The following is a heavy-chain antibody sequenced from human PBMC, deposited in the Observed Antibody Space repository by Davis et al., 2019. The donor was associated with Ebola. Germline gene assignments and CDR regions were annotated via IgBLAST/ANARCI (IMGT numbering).Heavy chain of an antibody. CDR2: TSSSSDYI. D-gene: IGHD1-14*01. V-gene: IGHV3-21*01. CDR3: ARGRYYGMDV. Sequence: GGSLRLSCAASGFTFSTYSMNWVRQAPGKGLEWVSSTSSSSDYIYYADSVKGRFTISKDNAKKSLYLQMNSVRAEDTAVYYCARGRYYGMDVWSQGTTVTV. J-gene: IGHJ6*02. CDR1: GFTFSTYS.